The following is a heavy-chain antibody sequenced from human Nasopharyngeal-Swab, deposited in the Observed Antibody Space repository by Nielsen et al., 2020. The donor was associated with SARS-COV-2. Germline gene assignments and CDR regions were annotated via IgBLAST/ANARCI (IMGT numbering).Heavy chain of an antibody. Sequence: GEFLKISCAASGFTISSNGMNWVRQAPGKGLEWVAYISSSSTSYYADSVKGRFTISRDNPKNSLYLQMNSLRDEDTAVYYCARDVGIVGATLDNWGQGTLVTVSS. J-gene: IGHJ4*02. CDR3: ARDVGIVGATLDN. V-gene: IGHV3-48*02. CDR2: ISSSSTS. D-gene: IGHD1-26*01. CDR1: GFTISSNG.